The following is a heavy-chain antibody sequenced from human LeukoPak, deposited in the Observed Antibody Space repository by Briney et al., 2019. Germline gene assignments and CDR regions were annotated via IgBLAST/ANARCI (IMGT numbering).Heavy chain of an antibody. CDR2: IYNGNT. D-gene: IGHD1-26*01. CDR3: ARGSSGTEGFDP. CDR1: GYSFTKFG. V-gene: IGHV1-18*01. Sequence: APVKVSFKASGYSFTKFGISWVRQAPGRGLEWVGWIYNGNTKYAQSLQGRVTMTTDTSTSTAYMELRSLISDDTAVYYCARGSSGTEGFDPWGQGTLVTVSS. J-gene: IGHJ5*02.